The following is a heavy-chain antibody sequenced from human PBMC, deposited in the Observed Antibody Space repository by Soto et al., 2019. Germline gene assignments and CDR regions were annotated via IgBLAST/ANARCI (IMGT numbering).Heavy chain of an antibody. D-gene: IGHD2-15*01. Sequence: GESLKISCKVSGYTFTNTNNWISWVRQMPGKGLEWMGRIDPSDSYVNYNPSFQGHVTISAGKSTNTAYLHFSSLKASDTGIYYCARHQGFTSWRYIGHWGQGTLVTVSS. CDR2: IDPSDSYV. J-gene: IGHJ4*02. CDR1: GYTFTNTNNW. V-gene: IGHV5-10-1*01. CDR3: ARHQGFTSWRYIGH.